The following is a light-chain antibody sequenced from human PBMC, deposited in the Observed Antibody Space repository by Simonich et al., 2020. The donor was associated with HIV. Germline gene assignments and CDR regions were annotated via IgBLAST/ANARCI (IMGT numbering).Light chain of an antibody. J-gene: IGKJ1*01. CDR1: QGISNS. CDR3: QQFFSTPWT. V-gene: IGKV1-NL1*01. CDR2: ASS. Sequence: DILMTQSPSSLPASVGDRVTITCRASQGISNSLAWYQQKPGKAPKLLLSASSRLESGVPSRFSCSGSGTDYTLTISSLQPEDFATYYCQQFFSTPWTFGQGTKVEIK.